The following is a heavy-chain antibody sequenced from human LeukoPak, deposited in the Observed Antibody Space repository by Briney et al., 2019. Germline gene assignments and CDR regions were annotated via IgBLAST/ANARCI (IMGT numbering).Heavy chain of an antibody. CDR2: IYYSGST. CDR1: GGSISSSSYY. CDR3: ARDLRVYSSSFRLNWFDP. Sequence: SETLSLTCTVSGGSISSSSYYWGWIRQPPGKGLEWIGSIYYSGSTYYHPSLKSRVTISVDTSKNQFSLKLSSVTAADTAVYYCARDLRVYSSSFRLNWFDPWGQGTLVTVSS. D-gene: IGHD6-6*01. J-gene: IGHJ5*02. V-gene: IGHV4-39*07.